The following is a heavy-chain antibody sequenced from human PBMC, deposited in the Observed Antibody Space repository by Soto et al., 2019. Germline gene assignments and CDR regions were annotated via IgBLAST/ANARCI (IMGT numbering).Heavy chain of an antibody. CDR3: AKLTYPSDSTGYYYERVSGWIDS. CDR1: GFTFSSYA. D-gene: IGHD3-22*01. CDR2: ISASGGTA. V-gene: IGHV3-23*01. Sequence: EVQLLESGGGLIQPGGSLSLSCAASGFTFSSYAMSWVRQAPGKGLGWVSGISASGGTANLADSVEGRCTISRDNSKRTLYLQMNSLRAEDTAVYYCAKLTYPSDSTGYYYERVSGWIDSWGQGTLVTVSS. J-gene: IGHJ5*01.